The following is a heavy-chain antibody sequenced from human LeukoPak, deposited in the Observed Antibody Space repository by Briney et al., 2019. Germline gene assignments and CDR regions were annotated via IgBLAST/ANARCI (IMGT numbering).Heavy chain of an antibody. CDR2: ISSNGGST. J-gene: IGHJ4*02. CDR3: ARGRTGTAKPSFDY. V-gene: IGHV3-64*01. Sequence: GGALRLSCAASGFTFSSYAMHWVRQARGKGLEYVSAISSNGGSTYYANSVKGRFTISRDNSKNTLYLQMGSLRAEDMAVYYCARGRTGTAKPSFDYWGQGTLVTVSS. CDR1: GFTFSSYA. D-gene: IGHD1-7*01.